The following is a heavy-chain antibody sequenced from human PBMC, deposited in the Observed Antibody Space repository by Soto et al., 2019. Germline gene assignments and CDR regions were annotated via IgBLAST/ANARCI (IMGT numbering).Heavy chain of an antibody. CDR2: ISSNGCST. Sequence: WGSLRLSCSSSGFTFSSYAMHWVRQAPGKGLEYVSAISSNGCSTYYADSVKGRFTISRDNSKNTLYLQMSSLRAEDTAVYYCVKASYPRNWGPGDFDYWGQGTLVTVSS. D-gene: IGHD7-27*01. CDR1: GFTFSSYA. J-gene: IGHJ4*02. CDR3: VKASYPRNWGPGDFDY. V-gene: IGHV3-64D*06.